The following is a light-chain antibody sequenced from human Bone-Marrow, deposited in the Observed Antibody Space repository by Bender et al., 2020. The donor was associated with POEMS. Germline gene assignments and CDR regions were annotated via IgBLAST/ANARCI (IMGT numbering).Light chain of an antibody. J-gene: IGLJ3*02. CDR2: EDD. CDR1: SGSIATNY. CDR3: QSCDSSSHWV. Sequence: NFMLTQPQSVSASPRKTVTISCTRSSGSIATNYVQWYQLRPGSSPTNVIYEDDQRPSGVPDRFSGSIDSSSNSASLTISGLKTEDEGDYYCQSCDSSSHWVFGGGTRLTVL. V-gene: IGLV6-57*01.